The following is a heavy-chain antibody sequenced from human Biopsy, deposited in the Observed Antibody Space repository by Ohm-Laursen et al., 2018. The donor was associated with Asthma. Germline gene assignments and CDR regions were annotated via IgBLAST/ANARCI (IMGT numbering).Heavy chain of an antibody. J-gene: IGHJ3*02. V-gene: IGHV1-3*01. CDR2: INAGNGNT. Sequence: ASVKVSCKASGYTFINNAIHWVRQAPGQRLEWMGWINAGNGNTKYSEKFQGRVTITRDTSASTAYMDLSSLRSEDTAVYYCARTYYDFLTGQVNDALAMWGQGTVVTVSS. CDR3: ARTYYDFLTGQVNDALAM. CDR1: GYTFINNA. D-gene: IGHD3-9*01.